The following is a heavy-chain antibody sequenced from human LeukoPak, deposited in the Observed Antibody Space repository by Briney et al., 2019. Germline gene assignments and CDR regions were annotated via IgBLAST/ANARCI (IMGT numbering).Heavy chain of an antibody. V-gene: IGHV4-4*02. CDR2: IYHSGST. Sequence: PSETLSLTCAVSGGSISSSNWWSWVRQPPGKGLEWIGEIYHSGSTNYNPSLKSRVTISVDKSKNQFSLKLSSVTAADTAVYYCARVGKGQDWGPFDYWGQGTLVTVSS. J-gene: IGHJ4*02. CDR1: GGSISSSNW. D-gene: IGHD3/OR15-3a*01. CDR3: ARVGKGQDWGPFDY.